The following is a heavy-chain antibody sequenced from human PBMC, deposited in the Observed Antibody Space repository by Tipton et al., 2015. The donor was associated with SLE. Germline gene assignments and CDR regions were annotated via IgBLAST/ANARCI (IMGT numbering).Heavy chain of an antibody. CDR2: MYFSGNT. Sequence: TLSLTCTVSGGSISESTYSWDWIRQAPGKGLEWIGSMYFSGNTYYNPFLRSRVTISADTSKNQFSLKLTSVTAADTAVYFCARDPPDLSSGWGSSYTFGVCGHGTMITVTS. J-gene: IGHJ3*01. CDR1: GGSISESTYS. CDR3: ARDPPDLSSGWGSSYTFGV. D-gene: IGHD6-19*01. V-gene: IGHV4-39*07.